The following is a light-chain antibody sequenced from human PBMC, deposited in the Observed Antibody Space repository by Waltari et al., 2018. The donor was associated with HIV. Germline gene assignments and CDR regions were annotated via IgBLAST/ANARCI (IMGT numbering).Light chain of an antibody. V-gene: IGLV1-44*01. CDR2: GSS. CDR3: AVWDDSLSEYV. Sequence: QSVLTQPPSASGAPGQRVTISCSGSFSTLGSTTVNWYQQLPGTAPRLLIYGSSQRPSGVPDRFSGSRSDTSASLDISGLHSEDEGDYYCAVWDDSLSEYVFATGTKVFVL. J-gene: IGLJ1*01. CDR1: FSTLGSTT.